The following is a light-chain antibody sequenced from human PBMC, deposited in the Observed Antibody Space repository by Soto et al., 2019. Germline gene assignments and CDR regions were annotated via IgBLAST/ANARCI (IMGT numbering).Light chain of an antibody. CDR3: QQYGSSPPWT. CDR2: GAS. V-gene: IGKV3-20*01. CDR1: QSVTFSY. J-gene: IGKJ1*01. Sequence: EIVLTQSPGTLSLSPGERATLSCRASQSVTFSYLAWYQQKPGQAPRLLIYGASSRATGIPDRFSGSGSGTDFKLNIRRLEPEDFAVYYCQQYGSSPPWTFGQGTKVEIK.